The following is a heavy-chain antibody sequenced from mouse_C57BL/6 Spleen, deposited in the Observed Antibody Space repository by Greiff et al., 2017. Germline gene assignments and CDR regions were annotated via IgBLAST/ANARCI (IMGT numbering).Heavy chain of an antibody. J-gene: IGHJ1*03. Sequence: VQLQQPGAELVKPGASVKMSCKASGYTFTSYWITWVKQRTGQGLEWIGDIYPGSGSTNYNEKVKSRATLTVDTSTSTAYVQLSSLTSEDSAVYYCARSRARYFDVWGTGTTVTVSS. CDR3: ARSRARYFDV. CDR2: IYPGSGST. CDR1: GYTFTSYW. D-gene: IGHD3-3*01. V-gene: IGHV1-55*01.